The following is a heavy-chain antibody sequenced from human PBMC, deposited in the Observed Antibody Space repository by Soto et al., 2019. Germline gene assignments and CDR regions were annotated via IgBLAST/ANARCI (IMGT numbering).Heavy chain of an antibody. CDR3: ARDANIGATMGSIYYYYGMDV. J-gene: IGHJ6*02. V-gene: IGHV3-7*01. CDR1: GFTFSSYW. D-gene: IGHD5-12*01. CDR2: IKPDGSEK. Sequence: EVQLVESGGGLVQPGGSLRLSCAASGFTFSSYWMSWVRQAPGKGLEWVANIKPDGSEKYYVDSVKGRFTISRDNAKNSLYLQMNSLRAEDTAVYYCARDANIGATMGSIYYYYGMDVWGQGTTVTVSS.